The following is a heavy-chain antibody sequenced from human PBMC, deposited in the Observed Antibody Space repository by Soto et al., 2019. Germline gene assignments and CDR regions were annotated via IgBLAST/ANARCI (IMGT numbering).Heavy chain of an antibody. V-gene: IGHV4-30-4*01. CDR2: IYYSGST. D-gene: IGHD6-13*01. CDR1: GGSISSGDYY. Sequence: PSETLSLTCTVSGGSISSGDYYWSWIRQPPGKGLEWIGYIYYSGSTYYNPSLKSRVTISVDTSKNQFSLKLSSVTAADTAVYYCARDHSFRAAAGPDAFDIWGQGTMVTVSS. CDR3: ARDHSFRAAAGPDAFDI. J-gene: IGHJ3*02.